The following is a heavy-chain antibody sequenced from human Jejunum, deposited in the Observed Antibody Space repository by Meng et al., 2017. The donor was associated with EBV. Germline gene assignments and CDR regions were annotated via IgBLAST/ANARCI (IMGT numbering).Heavy chain of an antibody. D-gene: IGHD2-21*01. V-gene: IGHV4-4*02. J-gene: IGHJ5*01. CDR3: GSNGVIGPRDGVDS. CDR2: IDHSGTT. Sequence: QVQLQESGPGLVKPSGTLSRTCTVPGGSISSSNWWSWVRQPPGKGLEWIGEIDHSGTTNYNPSLKSRVTISVDNSKNQFSLKLTSVTAADTAVYYCGSNGVIGPRDGVDSWGQGPLGTVYS. CDR1: GGSISSSNW.